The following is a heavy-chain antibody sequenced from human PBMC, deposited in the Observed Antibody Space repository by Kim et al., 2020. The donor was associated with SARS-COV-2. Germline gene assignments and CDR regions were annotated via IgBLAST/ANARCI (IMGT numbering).Heavy chain of an antibody. CDR1: GYTFTDHY. CDR2: INPSTGDT. V-gene: IGHV1-2*02. Sequence: ASVKVSCKASGYTFTDHYIHWVRQAPGQGLEWMGWINPSTGDTKSAQKFLGRVTVTREASITTVYMELTRLTSDDTAMYYCARDPGRGWNLDCWGQGTLVTVSS. CDR3: ARDPGRGWNLDC. D-gene: IGHD6-19*01. J-gene: IGHJ4*02.